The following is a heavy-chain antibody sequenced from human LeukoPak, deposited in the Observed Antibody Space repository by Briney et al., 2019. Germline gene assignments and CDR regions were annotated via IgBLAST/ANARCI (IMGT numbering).Heavy chain of an antibody. J-gene: IGHJ6*03. CDR1: GGSFSGYY. Sequence: PSETLSLTCAVYGGSFSGYYWSWIRQPPGKGLEWIGEINHSGSTNYNPSLKSRVTISVDTSKNQFSLKLSSVTAADTAGYYCARGREDYYYYYYMDVWGKGTTVTVSS. CDR3: ARGREDYYYYYYMDV. CDR2: INHSGST. V-gene: IGHV4-34*01.